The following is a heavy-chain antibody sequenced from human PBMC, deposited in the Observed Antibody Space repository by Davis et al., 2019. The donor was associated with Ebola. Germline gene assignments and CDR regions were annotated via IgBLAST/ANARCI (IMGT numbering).Heavy chain of an antibody. J-gene: IGHJ6*02. Sequence: SETLSLTCAVYGGSFSGYYWSWIRQPPGKGLEWIGEINHSGSTNYNPSLKSRVTISVDKSKNQFSLKLSSVTAADTAVYYCARDQSVTNYYYYYGMDVWGQGTTVTVSS. D-gene: IGHD2-21*02. CDR3: ARDQSVTNYYYYYGMDV. CDR1: GGSFSGYY. CDR2: INHSGST. V-gene: IGHV4-34*01.